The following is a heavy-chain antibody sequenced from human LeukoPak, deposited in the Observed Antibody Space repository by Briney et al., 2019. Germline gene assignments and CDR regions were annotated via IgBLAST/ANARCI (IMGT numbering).Heavy chain of an antibody. Sequence: GGSLRLSCAASGFTFSNYWMHWVRQAPGKGLVWVSRIKGDGSHTVYADSVKGRFTISRDNAKNTLYLQMKSLRDEDTAVYYCVRDWDHFDFDSWGQGTLVTVSS. CDR1: GFTFSNYW. CDR2: IKGDGSHT. D-gene: IGHD1-26*01. J-gene: IGHJ5*01. V-gene: IGHV3-74*01. CDR3: VRDWDHFDFDS.